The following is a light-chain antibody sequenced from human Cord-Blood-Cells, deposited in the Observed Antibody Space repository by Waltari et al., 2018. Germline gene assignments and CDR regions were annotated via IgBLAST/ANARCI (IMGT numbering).Light chain of an antibody. CDR2: GAS. CDR1: QSVSSSD. J-gene: IGKJ4*01. Sequence: ILFTQLQGTQPLAPREIATLSCRASQSVSSSDLAWYQQKPGQAPTLLSYGASSRATGIPDRFRGSWSGTDFTLTISRLEPEDFAVYYCQQYGSAPLTFGGGTKVEIK. CDR3: QQYGSAPLT. V-gene: IGKV3-20*01.